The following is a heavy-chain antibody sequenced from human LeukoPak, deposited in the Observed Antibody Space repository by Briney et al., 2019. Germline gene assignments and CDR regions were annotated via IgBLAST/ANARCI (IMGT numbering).Heavy chain of an antibody. CDR3: ARHDWFDP. CDR1: GFTFSSYE. Sequence: GGSLRLSCAASGFTFSSYEMNWVRQAPGKGLEWVSVIYTGGSTYYADSVKGRFTISRDSSKNTLYLQMNSLRAEDTAVYYCARHDWFDPWGQGTLVTVSS. J-gene: IGHJ5*02. CDR2: IYTGGST. V-gene: IGHV3-66*04.